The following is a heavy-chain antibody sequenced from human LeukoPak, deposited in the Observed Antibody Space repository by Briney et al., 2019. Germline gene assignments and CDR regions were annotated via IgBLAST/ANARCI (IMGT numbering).Heavy chain of an antibody. Sequence: PGGSLRLSCAASGFTFSIYGMSWVRQAPGKGLEWVSSISGSGGSTYYADSVRGRVTISRDNSKNTLYLQMNSLRAEDTAVYYCAELGITMIGGVWGKGTTVTISS. D-gene: IGHD3-10*02. CDR2: ISGSGGST. CDR3: AELGITMIGGV. V-gene: IGHV3-23*01. J-gene: IGHJ6*04. CDR1: GFTFSIYG.